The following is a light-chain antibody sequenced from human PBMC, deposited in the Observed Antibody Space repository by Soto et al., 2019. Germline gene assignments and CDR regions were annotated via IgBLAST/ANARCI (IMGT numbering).Light chain of an antibody. V-gene: IGKV1-33*01. CDR3: QQYDNLPLT. J-gene: IGKJ4*01. CDR1: QPISSW. CDR2: PAS. Sequence: DIQMTQSPSSISASVGDRVTITCRASQPISSWLAWYQQVPGQAPYLLIYPASTLETGVPSRFSGSGSGTDFTFTISSLQPEDIATYYCQQYDNLPLTFGGGTKVDIK.